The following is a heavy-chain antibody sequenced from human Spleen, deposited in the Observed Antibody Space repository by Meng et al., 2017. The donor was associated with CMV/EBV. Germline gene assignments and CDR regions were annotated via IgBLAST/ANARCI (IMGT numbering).Heavy chain of an antibody. CDR3: ASSIIMIRGVMAY. CDR1: GHTLTGSY. V-gene: IGHV1-2*02. CDR2: INPNSGGT. Sequence: ASVKVSCKASGHTLTGSYVHWVRQAPGQRPEWMGWINPNSGGTNFAQKFQGRVTMTRDTSISTVHMELRRLRSDDTAVYFCASSIIMIRGVMAYWGQGSLVTVSS. J-gene: IGHJ4*02. D-gene: IGHD3-10*01.